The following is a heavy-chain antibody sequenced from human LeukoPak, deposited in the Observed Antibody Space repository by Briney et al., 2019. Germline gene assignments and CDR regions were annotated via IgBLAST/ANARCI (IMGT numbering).Heavy chain of an antibody. D-gene: IGHD5-18*01. Sequence: GGSLRLSCAASGFTFSSYSMNWVRQAPGKGLEWVSSISSSSSYIYYADSVKGRFTISRDNAKNSLYLQMNSLRAEDTAVYYCARWDTAMVTFDYWGQGTLVTVSS. CDR1: GFTFSSYS. CDR2: ISSSSSYI. V-gene: IGHV3-21*01. CDR3: ARWDTAMVTFDY. J-gene: IGHJ4*02.